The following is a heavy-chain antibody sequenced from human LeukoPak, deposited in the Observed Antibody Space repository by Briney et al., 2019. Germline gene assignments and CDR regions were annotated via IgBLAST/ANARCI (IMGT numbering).Heavy chain of an antibody. CDR2: ISAYNGNT. D-gene: IGHD1-26*01. Sequence: ASVKVSCKASGYTFSSYDINWVRQATGQGLEWMGWISAYNGNTNYAQKLQGRVTMTTDTSTSTAYMELRSLRSDDTAVYYCARDYSGSYPADYWGQGTLVTVSS. CDR1: GYTFSSYD. CDR3: ARDYSGSYPADY. V-gene: IGHV1-18*01. J-gene: IGHJ4*02.